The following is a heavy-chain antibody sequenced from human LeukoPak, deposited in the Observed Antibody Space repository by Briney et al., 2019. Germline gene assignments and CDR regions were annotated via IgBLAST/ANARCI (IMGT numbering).Heavy chain of an antibody. J-gene: IGHJ4*02. CDR1: GLTVNNNY. Sequence: GGSLRLSCAASGLTVNNNYMNWVRQAPGKGLEWVANIKQDGSDKYYVDSVKGRFTVSRDNAKSSLYLQMNSLRAEDTAVYYCARDSYGSGSYYSLWGQGTLVTVSS. V-gene: IGHV3-7*01. CDR2: IKQDGSDK. D-gene: IGHD3-10*01. CDR3: ARDSYGSGSYYSL.